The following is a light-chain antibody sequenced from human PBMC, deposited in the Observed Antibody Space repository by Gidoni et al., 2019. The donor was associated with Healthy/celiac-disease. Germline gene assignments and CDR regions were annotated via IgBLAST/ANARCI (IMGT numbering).Light chain of an antibody. J-gene: IGKJ1*01. Sequence: EIVLTQSPGTLSLSPGERATLSCRASQSVSSSYLAWYQQKPGQAPRLLIYGASSRATGIPDRFSGSGSGTDFTLTISRLEPEDFAVYYCQQDGSSPRTFGQXTKVEIK. CDR3: QQDGSSPRT. V-gene: IGKV3-20*01. CDR1: QSVSSSY. CDR2: GAS.